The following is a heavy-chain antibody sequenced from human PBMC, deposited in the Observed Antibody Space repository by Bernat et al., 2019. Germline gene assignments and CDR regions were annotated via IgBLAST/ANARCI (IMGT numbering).Heavy chain of an antibody. CDR2: ISYDGSNK. V-gene: IGHV3-30-3*01. Sequence: QVQLVESGGGVVQPGRSLRLSCAASGFTFSSYAMHWVRQAPGKGLEWVAVISYDGSNKYYADSVKGRFTISRDISKNMLYLQMSSLRTEDTAVYYCARAPEGLDCWGQGTLVTVSS. CDR1: GFTFSSYA. CDR3: ARAPEGLDC. J-gene: IGHJ4*02.